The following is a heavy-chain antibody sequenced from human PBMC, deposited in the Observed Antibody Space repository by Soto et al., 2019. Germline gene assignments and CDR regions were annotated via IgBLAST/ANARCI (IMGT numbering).Heavy chain of an antibody. CDR3: ARGQPDVDIVATIKIFDY. CDR2: IWYDGSNK. CDR1: GFTFSSYG. V-gene: IGHV3-33*01. D-gene: IGHD5-12*01. J-gene: IGHJ4*02. Sequence: GGSLRLSCAASGFTFSSYGMHWVRQAPGKGLEWVAVIWYDGSNKYYADSVKGRFTISRDNSKNTLYLQMNSLRAEDTAVYYCARGQPDVDIVATIKIFDYWGQGTLVTVSS.